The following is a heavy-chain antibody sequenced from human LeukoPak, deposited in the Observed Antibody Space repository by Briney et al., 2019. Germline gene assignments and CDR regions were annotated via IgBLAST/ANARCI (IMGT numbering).Heavy chain of an antibody. V-gene: IGHV4-59*01. CDR1: GVSISSYY. D-gene: IGHD7-27*01. CDR2: IYYSGST. Sequence: SETLSLTCTVSGVSISSYYWSWIRQPPGKGLEWIGYIYYSGSTNYNPSLKSRVTISVDTSKNQFSLKLSSVTAADTAVYYCARGRTGNWYFDLWGRGTLVTVSS. J-gene: IGHJ2*01. CDR3: ARGRTGNWYFDL.